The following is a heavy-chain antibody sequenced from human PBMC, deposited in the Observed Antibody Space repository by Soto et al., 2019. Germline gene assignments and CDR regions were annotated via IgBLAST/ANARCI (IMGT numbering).Heavy chain of an antibody. Sequence: ASVKPSCKACGVSFTSSAVHCVRQAPGQRLEWMGWINAGNGNTKYSQKFQGRVTITRDTSASTAYMELSSLRSEDTAVYYCARGPYSPIGVDWGQGTLLTVSS. V-gene: IGHV1-3*01. CDR1: GVSFTSSA. J-gene: IGHJ4*02. CDR2: INAGNGNT. CDR3: ARGPYSPIGVD. D-gene: IGHD5-18*01.